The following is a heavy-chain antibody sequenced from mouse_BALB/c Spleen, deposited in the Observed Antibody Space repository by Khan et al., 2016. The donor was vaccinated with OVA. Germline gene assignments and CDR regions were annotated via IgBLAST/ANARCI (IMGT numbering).Heavy chain of an antibody. CDR1: RYTFTDYN. J-gene: IGHJ3*01. CDR3: ARSCYGSFAF. Sequence: VRLQQSGPELVKPGASVKISCKASRYTFTDYNMDWVKQSHGKSLEWIGYIYPNSGGTGYNQKFKTKASLTVDISSSTAYMELRSLTSEDSAVYYCARSCYGSFAFWGQGTLVTVSA. V-gene: IGHV1S29*02. D-gene: IGHD1-2*01. CDR2: IYPNSGGT.